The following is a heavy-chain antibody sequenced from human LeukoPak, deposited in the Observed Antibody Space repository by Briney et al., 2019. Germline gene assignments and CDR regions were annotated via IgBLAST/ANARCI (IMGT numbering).Heavy chain of an antibody. CDR3: ARYLSRGFYFDY. Sequence: SETLSLTCTVSGGSISSGNYYWAWLRQPRGKGLEWIATINYSGSPSFNPSLNSRVTISVDTSKNQFSLKLTSVTAADTAVFYCARYLSRGFYFDYWGQGTLVTVSS. V-gene: IGHV4-39*01. J-gene: IGHJ4*02. CDR1: GGSISSGNYY. CDR2: INYSGSP.